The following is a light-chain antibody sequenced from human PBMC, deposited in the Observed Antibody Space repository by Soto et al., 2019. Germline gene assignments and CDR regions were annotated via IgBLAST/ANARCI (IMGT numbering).Light chain of an antibody. CDR3: CSHAGSSTFI. J-gene: IGLJ1*01. Sequence: QSALTQPAFVSGSPGQSITISCTGASSDVGSYHLVSWYQQHPGKVPKLIIYAGNQRPSGVSNRFSGSKSGNTASLTISGLQAEDEADYYCCSHAGSSTFIFGTGTKLTVL. V-gene: IGLV2-23*01. CDR2: AGN. CDR1: SSDVGSYHL.